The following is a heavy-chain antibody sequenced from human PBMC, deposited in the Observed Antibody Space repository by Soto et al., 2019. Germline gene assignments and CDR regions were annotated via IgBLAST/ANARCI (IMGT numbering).Heavy chain of an antibody. D-gene: IGHD1-1*01. CDR1: DYTFTNYG. Sequence: RASVKGFCKASDYTFTNYGISWVRQAPGQGLEWMGWISAYNGNTNYAQKVQGRVTMTTDTSTSTAYMELRSLRSDDTAVYYCARESGRLEPDYYYGMDVWGQGTTVTVSS. J-gene: IGHJ6*02. V-gene: IGHV1-18*01. CDR3: ARESGRLEPDYYYGMDV. CDR2: ISAYNGNT.